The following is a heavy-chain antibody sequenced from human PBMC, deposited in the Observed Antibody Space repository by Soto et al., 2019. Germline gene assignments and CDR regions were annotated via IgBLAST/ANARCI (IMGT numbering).Heavy chain of an antibody. Sequence: SLRLCCAACGFSVNINYMNWVRQAPGKGLEWVSIIHNGGETYYADSVKGRFTVSRDNSKNTVFLQMNSLRVEDTAVYYCARDSWSQYWGQGTLVTVSS. CDR3: ARDSWSQY. V-gene: IGHV3-66*01. CDR2: IHNGGET. CDR1: GFSVNINY. D-gene: IGHD2-15*01. J-gene: IGHJ1*01.